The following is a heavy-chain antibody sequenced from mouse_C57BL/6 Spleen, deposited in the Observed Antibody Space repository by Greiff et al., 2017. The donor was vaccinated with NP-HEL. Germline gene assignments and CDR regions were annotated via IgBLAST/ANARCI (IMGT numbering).Heavy chain of an antibody. CDR3: AREDYYGSSWDYYAMDY. CDR1: GYTFTSYV. D-gene: IGHD1-1*01. J-gene: IGHJ4*01. Sequence: VQLQQSGPELVKPGASVKMSCKASGYTFTSYVMHWVKQKPGQGLEWIGYIYPYNDGTKYNEKFKGKATLTSDKSSSTAYMELSSLTSEDSAVYYCAREDYYGSSWDYYAMDYWGQGTSVTVSS. V-gene: IGHV1-14*01. CDR2: IYPYNDGT.